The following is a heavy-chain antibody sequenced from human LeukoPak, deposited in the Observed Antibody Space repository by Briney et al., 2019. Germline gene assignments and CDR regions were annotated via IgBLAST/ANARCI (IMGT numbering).Heavy chain of an antibody. CDR1: GFTFSSYA. CDR3: AKDECGGDCYGTYYFDY. Sequence: GGSLRLSCAASGFTFSSYAMTWVRQAPGKGLEWVSAISGSGGSTYYADSVKGRFTISRDNSKNTLYLQMNSLRAEDTAVYYCAKDECGGDCYGTYYFDYWGQGTLVTVSS. D-gene: IGHD2-21*02. V-gene: IGHV3-23*01. J-gene: IGHJ4*02. CDR2: ISGSGGST.